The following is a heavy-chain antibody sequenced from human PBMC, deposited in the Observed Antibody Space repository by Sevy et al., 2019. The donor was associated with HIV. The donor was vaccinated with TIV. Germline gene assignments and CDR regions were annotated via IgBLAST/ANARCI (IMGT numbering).Heavy chain of an antibody. J-gene: IGHJ4*02. V-gene: IGHV1-2*02. CDR1: GYTFTGYY. CDR3: ARDRGGTLLVGNVVVVPAAPYFDY. D-gene: IGHD2-2*01. CDR2: INPNSGGT. Sequence: ASVKVSCKASGYTFTGYYMHWVRQAPGQGLEWMGWINPNSGGTNYAQKFQGRVTMTRDTSISTAYMELSRLRSDDTAVYYCARDRGGTLLVGNVVVVPAAPYFDYWGQGTLVTVSS.